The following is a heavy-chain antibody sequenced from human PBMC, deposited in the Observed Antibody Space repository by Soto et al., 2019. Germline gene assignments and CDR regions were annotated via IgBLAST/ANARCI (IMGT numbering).Heavy chain of an antibody. V-gene: IGHV4-39*01. D-gene: IGHD3-22*01. CDR1: GGSISSSSYY. CDR2: IYYSGST. J-gene: IGHJ4*02. Sequence: SETLSLTCTVSGGSISSSSYYWCWIRQPPGKGLEWIGSIYYSGSTYYNPSLRSRVTISVDTSKNQFSLKLSSVTAADTAVYYCARYGGYLYYFDYWGQGTLVTVSS. CDR3: ARYGGYLYYFDY.